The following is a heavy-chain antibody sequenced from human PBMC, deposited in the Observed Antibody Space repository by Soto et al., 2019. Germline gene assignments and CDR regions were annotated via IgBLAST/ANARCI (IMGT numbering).Heavy chain of an antibody. CDR3: AWVCSGGSCYTGLDF. CDR1: GFNFKSYT. V-gene: IGHV3-21*01. CDR2: ISSSGYI. D-gene: IGHD2-15*01. J-gene: IGHJ6*02. Sequence: PGGSLRLSCAVSGFNFKSYTINWVRQAPGKRLERLSSISSSGYIFSTDSVRGRFTISRDNAKNSVYLQINSPRAEDTAVYFCAWVCSGGSCYTGLDFWGLWTTVTVTS.